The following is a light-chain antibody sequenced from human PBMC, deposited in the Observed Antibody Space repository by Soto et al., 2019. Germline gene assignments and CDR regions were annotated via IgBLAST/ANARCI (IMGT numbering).Light chain of an antibody. J-gene: IGLJ3*02. CDR2: SND. CDR3: AAWDDTLGGV. CDR1: SSNIGRNT. V-gene: IGLV1-44*01. Sequence: QSVLTQPPSASGTPGQRVTISCSGSSSNIGRNTVNWYQQLPGTAPRLIIYSNDQRSSGVPDRFSGSRSGTSASLAISGLRSEDEADYYCAAWDDTLGGVFGGGTKVTVL.